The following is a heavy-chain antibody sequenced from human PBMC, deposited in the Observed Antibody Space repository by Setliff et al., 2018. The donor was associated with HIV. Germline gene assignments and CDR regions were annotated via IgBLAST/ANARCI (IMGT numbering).Heavy chain of an antibody. Sequence: PSETLSLTCDVSGGSISTADYYWTWIRQPPGKGLEWIGSIFYTGSSYSNPSLKSRLTFSIDTSKNHFSLRLTSVTAADTATYYCARRPYSPDYAFDVWGQGTTVTVSS. CDR2: IFYTGSS. CDR3: ARRPYSPDYAFDV. J-gene: IGHJ6*02. CDR1: GGSISTADYY. V-gene: IGHV4-30-4*08. D-gene: IGHD4-4*01.